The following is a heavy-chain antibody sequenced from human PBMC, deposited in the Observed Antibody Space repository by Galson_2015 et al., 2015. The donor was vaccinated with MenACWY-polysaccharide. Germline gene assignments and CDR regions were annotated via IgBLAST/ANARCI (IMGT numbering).Heavy chain of an antibody. V-gene: IGHV3-11*01. CDR2: ISKSGDSI. CDR1: GFTFSGFW. CDR3: ARGHYGLDV. J-gene: IGHJ6*02. Sequence: SLRLSCAASGFTFSGFWMSWVRQAPGKGLEWLSYISKSGDSIYYGDSVKGRFAIYRDNAKNSLYLQLNSLEVEDTAIYYCARGHYGLDVWGQGTTVTVSS.